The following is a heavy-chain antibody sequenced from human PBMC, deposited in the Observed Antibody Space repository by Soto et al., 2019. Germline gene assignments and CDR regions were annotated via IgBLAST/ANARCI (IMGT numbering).Heavy chain of an antibody. V-gene: IGHV1-46*01. D-gene: IGHD6-19*01. Sequence: ASVKVSCKASGYTFTSSHMHWVRQAPGQGLEWMGIINPSGGSTSYAQKFQGRVTMTRDTSTSTVYMELSSLRSEDTAVYYCARDLRWSIAVAGGVGTPHYYYGMDVWGQGTTVTVSS. J-gene: IGHJ6*02. CDR3: ARDLRWSIAVAGGVGTPHYYYGMDV. CDR1: GYTFTSSH. CDR2: INPSGGST.